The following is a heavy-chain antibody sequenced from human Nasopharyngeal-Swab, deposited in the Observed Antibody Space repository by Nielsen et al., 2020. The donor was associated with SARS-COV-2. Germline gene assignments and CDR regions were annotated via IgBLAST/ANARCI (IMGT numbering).Heavy chain of an antibody. J-gene: IGHJ4*02. CDR2: IYYSGST. CDR3: ARGTNYDFWSNYAHYYFDY. V-gene: IGHV4-39*07. Sequence: SETLSLTCTVSGGSISSSSYYWAWIRQPPGKGLEWIGTIYYSGSTYHNPSLKSRLTLSVDTSTNQFSLKLSFLTAADTAVYYCARGTNYDFWSNYAHYYFDYWGQGALVTVSS. CDR1: GGSISSSSYY. D-gene: IGHD3-3*01.